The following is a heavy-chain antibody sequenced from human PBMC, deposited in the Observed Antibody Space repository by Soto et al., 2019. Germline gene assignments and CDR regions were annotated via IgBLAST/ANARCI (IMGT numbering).Heavy chain of an antibody. CDR1: GFTFSDYY. Sequence: QVQLVESGGGLVKPGGSLRLSCAVSGFTFSDYYMTWIRQAPGKGLEWVSYISGRSSETYYADSVKGRFTISRDNAKNSLYLQMNDLSAEDTAVYYCARAPYTIFGVATHYYYYAMDVWGQGTTVTVSS. V-gene: IGHV3-11*06. CDR2: ISGRSSET. J-gene: IGHJ6*02. CDR3: ARAPYTIFGVATHYYYYAMDV. D-gene: IGHD3-3*01.